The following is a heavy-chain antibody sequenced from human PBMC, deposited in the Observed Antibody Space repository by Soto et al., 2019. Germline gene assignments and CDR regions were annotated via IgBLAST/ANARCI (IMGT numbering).Heavy chain of an antibody. CDR2: INNSGNT. Sequence: QLQLQESGPRLVKPSETLSLTCTVSGGSISSSGYYWDWIRQPPGKGLEWIGTINNSGNTFYSQFRRGRVTISVDTSNNQFSLKLSSVTAADTAVYYCARHPTGHDHFEYWGRGTLVTVSS. CDR1: GGSISSSGYY. J-gene: IGHJ4*02. V-gene: IGHV4-39*01. D-gene: IGHD1-1*01. CDR3: ARHPTGHDHFEY.